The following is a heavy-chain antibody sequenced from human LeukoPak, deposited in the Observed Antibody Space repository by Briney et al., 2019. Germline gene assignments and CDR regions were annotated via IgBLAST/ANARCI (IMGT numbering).Heavy chain of an antibody. CDR2: IKEDGSEK. J-gene: IGHJ3*02. Sequence: GGSLRLSCAASGFTVSSNYMSWVRQAPGKGLEWVANIKEDGSEKYHVDSVKGRFTISRDNAKNSLYLQMNSLRAEDTAVYYCAREYCSGGSCYSGAFDIWGQGTMVTVSS. CDR3: AREYCSGGSCYSGAFDI. D-gene: IGHD2-15*01. V-gene: IGHV3-7*04. CDR1: GFTVSSNY.